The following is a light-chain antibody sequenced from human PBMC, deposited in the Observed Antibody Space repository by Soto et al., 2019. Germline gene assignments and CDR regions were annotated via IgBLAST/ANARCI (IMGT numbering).Light chain of an antibody. CDR2: DVS. Sequence: QSVLTQPRSVSGSPGQSVTISCTGTSSDVGGYNYVSWYQQHPGKAPKLMIYDVSKRPSGVPDRFSGSKSGNTASLTISGLQAEDEADYYCCSYAGSYTFYVFGTGTKVIVL. CDR1: SSDVGGYNY. J-gene: IGLJ1*01. CDR3: CSYAGSYTFYV. V-gene: IGLV2-11*01.